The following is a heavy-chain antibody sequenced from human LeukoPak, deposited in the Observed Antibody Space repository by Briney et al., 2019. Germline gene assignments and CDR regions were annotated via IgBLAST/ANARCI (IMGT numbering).Heavy chain of an antibody. CDR1: GFTFDDYG. D-gene: IGHD5-18*01. Sequence: PGGSLRLSCAASGFTFDDYGMSWVRQAPGKGLEWVSGINWNGGSTGYADSVKGRFTISRDNAKNSLYLQMNSLRAEDTAVYYCAGGYSYGLQARPPLWGQGTLVTVSS. J-gene: IGHJ4*02. CDR2: INWNGGST. V-gene: IGHV3-20*04. CDR3: AGGYSYGLQARPPL.